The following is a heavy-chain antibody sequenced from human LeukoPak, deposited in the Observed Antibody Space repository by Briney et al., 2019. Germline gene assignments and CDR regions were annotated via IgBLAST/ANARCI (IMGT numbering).Heavy chain of an antibody. CDR3: AREYTHANYYYGVDV. Sequence: GRSLRLSCAASGFTFSSYGMHWVRQAPGKGLEWVAVISYDGSNKYYADSVKGRFTISRDNAKNSLSLQMNSLRAEDTAVYYCAREYTHANYYYGVDVWGKGTTVTVSS. CDR1: GFTFSSYG. CDR2: ISYDGSNK. D-gene: IGHD2-2*01. J-gene: IGHJ6*04. V-gene: IGHV3-30*03.